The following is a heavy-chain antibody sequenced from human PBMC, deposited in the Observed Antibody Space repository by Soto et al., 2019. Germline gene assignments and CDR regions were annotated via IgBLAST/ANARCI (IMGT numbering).Heavy chain of an antibody. J-gene: IGHJ6*03. Sequence: EVQLVESGGGLVQPGRSLRLSCAASGFTFDDYAMHWVRQAPGKGLEWVSGISWNSGSIGYADSVKGRFTISRDNAKNSLYLQMNSLRAEDTALYYCAKGPGPNYYGSGENYYYYMDVWGKGTTVTVSS. CDR1: GFTFDDYA. CDR2: ISWNSGSI. CDR3: AKGPGPNYYGSGENYYYYMDV. V-gene: IGHV3-9*01. D-gene: IGHD3-10*01.